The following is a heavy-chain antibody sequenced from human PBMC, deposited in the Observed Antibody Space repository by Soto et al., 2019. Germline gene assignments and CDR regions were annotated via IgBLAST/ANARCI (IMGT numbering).Heavy chain of an antibody. CDR1: GGTISRSA. D-gene: IGHD6-6*01. CDR3: ARDRGSSGLIGAFDI. J-gene: IGHJ3*02. CDR2: IIPVFGTA. Sequence: QVQLVQSGAEVKKPGSSVKVSCKASGGTISRSAISWVRQAPGQGLEWMGGIIPVFGTANYAQKCQGTVTITADESKSTAYMELSSLRSEDTAVYYCARDRGSSGLIGAFDIWGQGTMVTVSS. V-gene: IGHV1-69*01.